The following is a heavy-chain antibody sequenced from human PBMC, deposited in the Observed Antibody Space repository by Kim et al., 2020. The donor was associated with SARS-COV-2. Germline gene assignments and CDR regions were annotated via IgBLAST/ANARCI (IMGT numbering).Heavy chain of an antibody. CDR3: ATKLGGELIPYFDF. Sequence: GGSLRLSCAASGFTFSNYAMSWVRQAPGKGLEWVSTISGSGDTTYYADSVKGRFSISRDNSKNTVYLQIDSLRPEDSATYYCATKLGGELIPYFDFWGPGTLVAVSS. J-gene: IGHJ4*02. CDR2: ISGSGDTT. V-gene: IGHV3-23*01. D-gene: IGHD4-17*01. CDR1: GFTFSNYA.